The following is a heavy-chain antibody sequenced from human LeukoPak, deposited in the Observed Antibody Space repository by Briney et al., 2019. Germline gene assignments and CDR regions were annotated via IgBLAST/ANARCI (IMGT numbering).Heavy chain of an antibody. CDR3: ARPSRSISTAGAFDI. CDR2: IYYTGST. J-gene: IGHJ3*02. V-gene: IGHV4-59*01. Sequence: PSETLSLTCTVSGGSISNYFWSWIRQPPRKGLEWIGYIYYTGSTNYTPSLKSRVTISVGTSKNQFSLKLRSVTAADTAVYYCARPSRSISTAGAFDIWGQGTMVTVSS. CDR1: GGSISNYF. D-gene: IGHD3-10*01.